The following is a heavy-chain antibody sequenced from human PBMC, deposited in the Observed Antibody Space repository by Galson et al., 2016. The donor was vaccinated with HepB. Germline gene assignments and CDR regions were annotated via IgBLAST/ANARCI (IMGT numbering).Heavy chain of an antibody. V-gene: IGHV3-9*01. D-gene: IGHD4-11*01. CDR2: ITSLSGDI. CDR3: GKDMKESCRTITCLDSGRDDSHFGGFDS. J-gene: IGHJ4*02. CDR1: GFTFGDYA. Sequence: SLRLSCAASGFTFGDYAMHWVRQPPGKGLEWVSTITSLSGDIAYADSLKGRFTNSRDNAKNSLYLQMSSLRPEDTAFYYCGKDMKESCRTITCLDSGRDDSHFGGFDSWGRRTLVTISS.